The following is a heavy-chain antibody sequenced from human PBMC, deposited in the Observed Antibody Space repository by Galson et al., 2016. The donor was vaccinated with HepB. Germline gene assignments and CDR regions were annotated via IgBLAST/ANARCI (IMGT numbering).Heavy chain of an antibody. D-gene: IGHD2-2*03. V-gene: IGHV3-23*01. CDR3: AKMDTVLGNAMDV. CDR2: ISGDGGTV. J-gene: IGHJ6*02. CDR1: GLIFRRYA. Sequence: SLRLSCAVSGLIFRRYAMSWVRQAPGKGLEWVSSISGDGGTVSAAESVKGRFSISRDTSKNTLYLQMNSLRAEDTAVYYCAKMDTVLGNAMDVWGRGTTVIVFS.